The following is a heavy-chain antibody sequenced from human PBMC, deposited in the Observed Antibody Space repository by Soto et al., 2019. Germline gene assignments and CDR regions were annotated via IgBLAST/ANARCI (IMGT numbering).Heavy chain of an antibody. CDR2: MNPNSGNT. D-gene: IGHD3-10*01. J-gene: IGHJ5*02. CDR3: ARGPPFLVMVRGVIGWFDP. V-gene: IGHV1-8*01. Sequence: SVKVSCKASGYTFTSYDINWVRQATGQGLEWMGWMNPNSGNTGYAQKFQGRVTMTRNTSISTAYMELSSLRSEDTAVYYCARGPPFLVMVRGVIGWFDPWGQGTLVTVSS. CDR1: GYTFTSYD.